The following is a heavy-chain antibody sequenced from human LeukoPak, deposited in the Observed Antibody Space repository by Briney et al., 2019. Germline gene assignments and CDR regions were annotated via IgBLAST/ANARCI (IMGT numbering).Heavy chain of an antibody. CDR2: IRYDGSNK. J-gene: IGHJ6*03. Sequence: GGSLRLSCAASGFTFSSYGMHWVRQAPGKGLEWVAFIRYDGSNKYYADSVKGRFTISRDNSKNTLYLQMNSLRAEDTAVYYCARDDSPPGSYYYYYYMDVWGEGTTVTVSS. D-gene: IGHD1-26*01. CDR3: ARDDSPPGSYYYYYYMDV. V-gene: IGHV3-30*02. CDR1: GFTFSSYG.